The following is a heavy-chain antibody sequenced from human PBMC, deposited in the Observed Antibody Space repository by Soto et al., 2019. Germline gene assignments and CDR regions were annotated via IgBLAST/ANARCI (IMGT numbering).Heavy chain of an antibody. CDR1: GYTFTNYW. J-gene: IGHJ6*02. CDR3: AASIFYYGMDV. CDR2: IYPGDSDT. Sequence: GESLKISCKGFGYTFTNYWIGWVRQMPGKGPEWMGIIYPGDSDTKYNPSFQGQVTISADKSIATTYLQWSSLKASDTAIYYCAASIFYYGMDVWGQGTTVTVSS. V-gene: IGHV5-51*01.